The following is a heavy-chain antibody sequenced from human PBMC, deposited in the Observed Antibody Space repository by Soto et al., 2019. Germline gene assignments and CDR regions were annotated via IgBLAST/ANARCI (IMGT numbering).Heavy chain of an antibody. CDR1: GFMFGPYW. D-gene: IGHD2-21*01. V-gene: IGHV3-7*01. J-gene: IGHJ5*02. Sequence: EVQLVESGGGLVQPGGSLRLSCATSGFMFGPYWMSWVRQDPGKGLEWVATISGDGSGKFYVDSVKGRFTISRDNALNSLYLQMNSLRDEHRAVYYCAREDWHRFDPWGKGTLVTVSS. CDR3: AREDWHRFDP. CDR2: ISGDGSGK.